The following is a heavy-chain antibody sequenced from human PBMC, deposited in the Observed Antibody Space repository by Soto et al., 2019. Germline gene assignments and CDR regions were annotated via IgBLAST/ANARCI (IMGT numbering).Heavy chain of an antibody. V-gene: IGHV2-5*02. D-gene: IGHD4-17*01. Sequence: QITLKESGPTLVKSTQTLTLTCTFSGFSLSIGGVGVGWIRQPPGKALECLAVIYWGDDKRYSPSLKSRLTIAKATTNKQVVLTMTNMDPVDAGTYYCAHSGDYGVLDCWGQGTLVTVSS. J-gene: IGHJ4*02. CDR2: IYWGDDK. CDR1: GFSLSIGGVG. CDR3: AHSGDYGVLDC.